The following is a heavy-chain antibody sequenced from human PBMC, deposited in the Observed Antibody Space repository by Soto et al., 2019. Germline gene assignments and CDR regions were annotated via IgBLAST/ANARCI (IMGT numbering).Heavy chain of an antibody. D-gene: IGHD2-2*01. CDR3: ARIAMPARPRWYNWFDP. CDR2: MNPNSGET. Sequence: QEQLVQSAAEVKKPGASVKVSCMTSGYTFNDYEINWVRHATGQGLEWIGWMNPNSGETGYAQRFQGRVTMTTSSSLTTAYLELSSLTSDDTAVYYCARIAMPARPRWYNWFDPWGQGTLFTVSS. CDR1: GYTFNDYE. V-gene: IGHV1-8*02. J-gene: IGHJ5*02.